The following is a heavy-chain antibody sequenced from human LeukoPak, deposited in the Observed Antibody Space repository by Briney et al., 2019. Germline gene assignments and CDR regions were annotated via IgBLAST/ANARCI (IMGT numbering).Heavy chain of an antibody. D-gene: IGHD2-2*01. V-gene: IGHV1-3*01. CDR2: INAGNGNI. CDR3: ARGYCSSTSCYMDA. J-gene: IGHJ6*02. Sequence: ASVKVSCTASGHTSTTYAIHWVRQAPGQGLEWMGWINAGNGNIKYSQKLQGRVTITGDTSASTAYMELSSLRSEDTAVYYCARGYCSSTSCYMDAWGQGTTVT. CDR1: GHTSTTYA.